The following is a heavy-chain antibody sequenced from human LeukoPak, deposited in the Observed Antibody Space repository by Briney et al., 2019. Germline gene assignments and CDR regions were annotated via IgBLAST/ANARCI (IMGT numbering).Heavy chain of an antibody. V-gene: IGHV3-11*01. CDR3: ARCSGGSCRNWFDP. D-gene: IGHD2-15*01. CDR2: ISNSGSSI. CDR1: GFSSSDYY. Sequence: GGSLRLSCAASGFSSSDYYMSLIRQAPGKGLEWVSYISNSGSSIYYADSVKGRFTISRDNAKNSLYLQMNSLRAEDTAVYYCARCSGGSCRNWFDPWGQGTLVTVSS. J-gene: IGHJ5*02.